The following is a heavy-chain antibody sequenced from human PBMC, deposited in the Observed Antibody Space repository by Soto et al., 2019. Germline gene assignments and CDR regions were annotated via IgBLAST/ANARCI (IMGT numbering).Heavy chain of an antibody. D-gene: IGHD2-15*01. CDR2: ISYDGSNK. CDR1: GCPFSSYA. Sequence: GGSLRLSCASSGCPFSSYAMHWVRQAPGKGLEWVAVISYDGSNKYYADSVKGRFTISRDNSKNTLYLQMNSLRAEDTAVYYCARGLDIVVVVAATQNNYFDYWGQGTLVTVSS. V-gene: IGHV3-30-3*01. CDR3: ARGLDIVVVVAATQNNYFDY. J-gene: IGHJ4*02.